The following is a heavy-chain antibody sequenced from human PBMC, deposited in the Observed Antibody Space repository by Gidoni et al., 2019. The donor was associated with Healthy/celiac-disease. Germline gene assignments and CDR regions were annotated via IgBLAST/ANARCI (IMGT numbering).Heavy chain of an antibody. CDR1: GYTFTSYD. CDR3: ARTYYYGSGSYYSYYYYGMDV. Sequence: QVQLVQSGAEVKKPGASVKVSCKASGYTFTSYDINWVRQATGQGLEWMGWMNPNSGNTGYAQKFQGRVTMTRNTSISTAYMELSSLRSEDTAVYYCARTYYYGSGSYYSYYYYGMDVWGQGTTVTVSS. V-gene: IGHV1-8*01. D-gene: IGHD3-10*01. J-gene: IGHJ6*02. CDR2: MNPNSGNT.